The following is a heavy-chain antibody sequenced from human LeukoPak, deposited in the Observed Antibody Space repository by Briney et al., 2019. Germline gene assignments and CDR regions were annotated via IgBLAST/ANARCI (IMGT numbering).Heavy chain of an antibody. CDR2: INSDGSST. J-gene: IGHJ4*02. D-gene: IGHD6-19*01. Sequence: GGSLRLSCIASGFTFSSYLMHWVRQAPGKGLVWVSRINSDGSSTMYADSVRGRFTISRGNAKSRLYLQMNSLRGEDTAVYYCTRDLGIAVADVFDYWGQGTLVTVSS. CDR3: TRDLGIAVADVFDY. V-gene: IGHV3-74*03. CDR1: GFTFSSYL.